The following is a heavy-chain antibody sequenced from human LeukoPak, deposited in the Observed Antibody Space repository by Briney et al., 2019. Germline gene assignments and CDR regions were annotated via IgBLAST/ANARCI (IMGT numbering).Heavy chain of an antibody. D-gene: IGHD2-21*01. V-gene: IGHV4-38-2*01. CDR2: IFHSGKT. J-gene: IGHJ4*02. CDR3: ARGDIPDF. CDR1: GYSISSGYY. Sequence: SDTLSLTCGVSGYSISSGYYWGWIRQSPGKGLEWIGIIFHSGKTYYNLSLKSRVTISVDTSKNQFSLKLTSVTAADTAVYYCARGDIPDFWGQGTLVTVSS.